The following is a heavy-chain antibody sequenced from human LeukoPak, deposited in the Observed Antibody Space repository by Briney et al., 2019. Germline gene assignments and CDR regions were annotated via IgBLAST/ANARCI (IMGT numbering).Heavy chain of an antibody. CDR2: INHSGST. Sequence: SETLSLTCAVSGGSFSGYYWSWLRQPPGKGLGWLGEINHSGSTNYNPSLKSRVTISVDPSKNKFSLKLSSVTAADTAVYYCARGGGDILTGYYSNYFDYWGQGTLVTVSS. J-gene: IGHJ4*02. D-gene: IGHD3-9*01. CDR3: ARGGGDILTGYYSNYFDY. V-gene: IGHV4-34*01. CDR1: GGSFSGYY.